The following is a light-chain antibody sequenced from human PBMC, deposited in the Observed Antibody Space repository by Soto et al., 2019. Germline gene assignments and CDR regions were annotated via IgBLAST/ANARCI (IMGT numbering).Light chain of an antibody. Sequence: ELVLTKSPGTLFLSQGERATLSXRASHSVTTNYLAWYQPQPGXSPRPXIYDACNRATGIPARFSASGSGTDFTLRISTLALEDFAVYYWQPRCTVGQGTRLEIK. J-gene: IGKJ5*01. CDR1: HSVTTNY. CDR2: DAC. V-gene: IGKV3-11*01. CDR3: QPRCT.